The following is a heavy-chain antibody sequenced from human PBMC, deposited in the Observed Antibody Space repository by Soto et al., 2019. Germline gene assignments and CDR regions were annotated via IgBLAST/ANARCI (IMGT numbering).Heavy chain of an antibody. D-gene: IGHD6-13*01. J-gene: IGHJ4*02. CDR1: GGSVSSGSYY. Sequence: SETLALTCTVSGGSVSSGSYYWSWIRQPPGKGLEWIGYIYYSGSTNYNPSLKSRVTISVDTSKNQFSLKLSSVTAADTAVYYSARVRGTAGKRYFDERGQGTVGTVSS. CDR3: ARVRGTAGKRYFDE. V-gene: IGHV4-61*01. CDR2: IYYSGST.